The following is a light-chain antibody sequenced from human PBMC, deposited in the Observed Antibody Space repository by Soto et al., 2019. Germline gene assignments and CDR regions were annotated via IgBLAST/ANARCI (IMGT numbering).Light chain of an antibody. J-gene: IGLJ1*01. Sequence: QSVLTQSPSAVRSSVEAVTISCTATSSDVGGYYYVSWYQHHPDKPPKLMIYEVSKRPSGVPDSFAGSKSGNTASLTVSGLQAEDEADYCCSSYAGTNTPYVFGNGTKVTVL. CDR2: EVS. CDR1: SSDVGGYYY. CDR3: SSYAGTNTPYV. V-gene: IGLV2-8*01.